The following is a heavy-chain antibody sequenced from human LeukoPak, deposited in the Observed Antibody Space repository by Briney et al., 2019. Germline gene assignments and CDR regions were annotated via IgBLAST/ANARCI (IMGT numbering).Heavy chain of an antibody. Sequence: SETLSLTCTVSGGSVSSGSYYWSWIRQPPGKGLEWIGYIYYSGSTNYNPSLKSRVTISVDTSKNQFSLKLSSVTAADTAVYYCARDLYDSSGLGRGAFDIWGQGTMVTVSS. J-gene: IGHJ3*02. D-gene: IGHD3-22*01. CDR1: GGSVSSGSYY. CDR3: ARDLYDSSGLGRGAFDI. V-gene: IGHV4-61*01. CDR2: IYYSGST.